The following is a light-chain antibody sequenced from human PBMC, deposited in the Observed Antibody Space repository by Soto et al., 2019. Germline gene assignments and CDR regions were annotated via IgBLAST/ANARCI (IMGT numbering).Light chain of an antibody. Sequence: EIVLTQSPATLALSPGERATLSCRASQSVSSNLAWYQQKPGQAPRLLIYDTSNRATGIPSRFSGSASGTDFTLTISSLEPEDFAVYYCQQRSKWPITFGQGTRREIK. CDR3: QQRSKWPIT. CDR1: QSVSSN. V-gene: IGKV3-11*01. J-gene: IGKJ5*01. CDR2: DTS.